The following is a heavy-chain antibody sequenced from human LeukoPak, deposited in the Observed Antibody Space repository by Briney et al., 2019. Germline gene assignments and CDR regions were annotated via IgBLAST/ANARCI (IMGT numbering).Heavy chain of an antibody. Sequence: SETLSLTCTVSGGSVSSGSYYWSWIRQPPGKGLEWIGYIYYSGSTYYNPSLKSRVTISVDTSKNQFSLKLSSVTAADTAVYYCARSSTSWFDPWGQGTLVTVSS. CDR3: ARSSTSWFDP. CDR1: GGSVSSGSYY. J-gene: IGHJ5*02. D-gene: IGHD2-2*01. CDR2: IYYSGST. V-gene: IGHV4-61*01.